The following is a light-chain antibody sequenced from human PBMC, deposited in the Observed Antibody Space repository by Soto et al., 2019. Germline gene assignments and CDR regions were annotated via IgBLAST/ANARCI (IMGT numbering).Light chain of an antibody. CDR3: SSYAGSNIYV. V-gene: IGLV2-8*01. J-gene: IGLJ1*01. CDR2: EVT. CDR1: SSDVGAYKY. Sequence: QSVLTQPPSASGSPGQSLTISCTGTSSDVGAYKYVSWYQQYPGKAPKLMIYEVTKRPSGVPDRFSGSKSGNTASLTVSGLQAEDEADYYCSSYAGSNIYVFGTGTKVT.